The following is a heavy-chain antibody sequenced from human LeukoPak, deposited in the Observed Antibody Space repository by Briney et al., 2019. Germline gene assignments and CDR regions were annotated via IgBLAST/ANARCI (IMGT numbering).Heavy chain of an antibody. CDR1: GGSISSGTYY. CDR2: IYTTGST. D-gene: IGHD3-22*01. V-gene: IGHV4-61*02. CDR3: ARVTTGGYYNC. Sequence: SETLSFTCTVSGGSISSGTYYWTWIRQPAGKGLEWIGRIYTTGSTNYNPSLKSRATMSTDTSTNQFSLKLSSVTAADTAVYYCARVTTGGYYNCWGQGTLVTVSS. J-gene: IGHJ4*02.